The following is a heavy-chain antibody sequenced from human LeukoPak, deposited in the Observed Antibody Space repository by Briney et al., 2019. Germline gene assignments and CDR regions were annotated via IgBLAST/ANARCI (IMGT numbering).Heavy chain of an antibody. Sequence: SGGSLRLSCAASGFTFSTYWMHWVRQAPGKGLVWVSRINTDGSTTTYADSVKGRFTISRDNAKDSLYLQMNSLRAEDTGVYYCASELHYWGPGTLVTVSS. CDR3: ASELHY. J-gene: IGHJ4*02. V-gene: IGHV3-74*01. CDR2: INTDGSTT. CDR1: GFTFSTYW.